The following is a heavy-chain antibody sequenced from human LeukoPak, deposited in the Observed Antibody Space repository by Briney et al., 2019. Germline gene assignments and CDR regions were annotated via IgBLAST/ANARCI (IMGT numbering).Heavy chain of an antibody. J-gene: IGHJ4*02. Sequence: ASVKVPCKASGYTFTSYGISWVRQAPGQGLEWMGWISAYNGNTNYAQKLQGRVTMTTDTSTSTAYMELRSLRSDDTAVYYCARDRVVRPKTSIDYWGQGTLVTVSS. V-gene: IGHV1-18*01. CDR1: GYTFTSYG. D-gene: IGHD3-10*01. CDR3: ARDRVVRPKTSIDY. CDR2: ISAYNGNT.